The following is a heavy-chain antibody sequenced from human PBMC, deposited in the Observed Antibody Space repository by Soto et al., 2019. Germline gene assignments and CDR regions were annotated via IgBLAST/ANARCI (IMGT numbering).Heavy chain of an antibody. CDR1: GDSVSSNSAI. CDR2: TYYTSKWYN. Sequence: SQTLSLTCAISGDSVSSNSAIWNWFRQSPSRGLEWLGRTYYTSKWYNDYAVSVKSRISINPDRSKNQVSLQLNSVTPEDTAVYYCARVYSSGWSFYYGTDVWGQGTLVTVSS. CDR3: ARVYSSGWSFYYGTDV. D-gene: IGHD6-19*01. J-gene: IGHJ4*02. V-gene: IGHV6-1*01.